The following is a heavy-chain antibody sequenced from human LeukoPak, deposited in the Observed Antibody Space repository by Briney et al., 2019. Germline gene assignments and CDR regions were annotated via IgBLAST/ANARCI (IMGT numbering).Heavy chain of an antibody. CDR1: GFTFSSYS. Sequence: GGSLRLSCAASGFTFSSYSMNWVRQAPGKGLEWVSSISSSSSYIYYADSVKGRFTISRDNAKNSLYLQMNSLGAEDTAVYYCAKVREAGGSSGYDPFAGYWGQGTLVTVSS. V-gene: IGHV3-21*04. J-gene: IGHJ4*02. CDR3: AKVREAGGSSGYDPFAGY. CDR2: ISSSSSYI. D-gene: IGHD5-12*01.